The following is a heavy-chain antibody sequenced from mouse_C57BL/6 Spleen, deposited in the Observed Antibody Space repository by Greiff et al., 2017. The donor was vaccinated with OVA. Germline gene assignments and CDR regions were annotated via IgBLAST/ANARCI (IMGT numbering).Heavy chain of an antibody. D-gene: IGHD4-1*01. Sequence: QVQLKESGPELVKPGASVKISCKASGYAFSSSWMNWVKQRPGKGLEWIGRIYPGDGDTNYNGKFKGKATLTADKSSSTAYMQLSSLTSEDSAVYFCAGLGREYFDYWGQGTTLTVSS. CDR1: GYAFSSSW. CDR2: IYPGDGDT. J-gene: IGHJ2*01. V-gene: IGHV1-82*01. CDR3: AGLGREYFDY.